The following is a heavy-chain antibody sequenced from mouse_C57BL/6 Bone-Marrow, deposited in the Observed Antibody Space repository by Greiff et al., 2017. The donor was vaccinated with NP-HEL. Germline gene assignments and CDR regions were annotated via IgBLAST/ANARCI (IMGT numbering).Heavy chain of an antibody. J-gene: IGHJ2*01. Sequence: QVQLQQPGAELVKPGASVKLSCKASGYTFTSYWMHWVKQRPGQGLEWIGMIHPNSGSTNYNEKFKSKATLTVDKSSSTSYMQLSSLTSEDSAVYYCALYYYGSRYGFDYWGQGTTLTVSS. CDR1: GYTFTSYW. CDR2: IHPNSGST. V-gene: IGHV1-64*01. CDR3: ALYYYGSRYGFDY. D-gene: IGHD1-1*01.